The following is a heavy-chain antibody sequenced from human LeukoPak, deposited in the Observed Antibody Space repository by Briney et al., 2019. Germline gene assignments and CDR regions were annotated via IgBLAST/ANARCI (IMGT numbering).Heavy chain of an antibody. CDR3: ARELSWGFSFDY. CDR2: MSSRGTYI. V-gene: IGHV3-21*01. Sequence: GGSLRLSCAASGSTFRDYSMNWVRHVPGKGLEWISSMSSRGTYIYYADAVKGRFTISRDNTQSSVFLQMNSLRVDDTAIYYCARELSWGFSFDYWGQGTLVTVSS. J-gene: IGHJ4*02. D-gene: IGHD3-10*01. CDR1: GSTFRDYS.